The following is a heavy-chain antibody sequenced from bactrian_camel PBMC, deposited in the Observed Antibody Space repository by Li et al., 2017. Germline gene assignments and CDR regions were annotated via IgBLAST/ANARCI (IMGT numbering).Heavy chain of an antibody. D-gene: IGHD4*01. CDR3: SAGEWGPHSYCKGAHCYDCLMS. CDR1: GFNFGGYY. V-gene: IGHV3S10*01. Sequence: VQLVESGGGLVQPEGSLKLTCEVSGFNFGGYYINWARQTPGKELEWVASIYNDGFTKYADFVQGRFTTSQDNAKNMLYLQMDSLQIDDTAVYSCSAGEWGPHSYCKGAHCYDCLMSWGQGTQVTVS. J-gene: IGHJ6*01. CDR2: IYNDGFT.